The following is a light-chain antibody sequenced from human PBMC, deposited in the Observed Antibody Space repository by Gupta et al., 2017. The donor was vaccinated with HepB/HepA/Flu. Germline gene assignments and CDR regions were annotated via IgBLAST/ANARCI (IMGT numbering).Light chain of an antibody. V-gene: IGKV1-5*03. Sequence: DIQVTQSPSTLSASVGDRVTITCRASQSISSWLAWYQQKPGKAPKLLIYKASILDSGVPSRFSGSGSGTAGTEFTLTISSLQPDDFATYYCQQYASYPWAFGQGTKVEMK. J-gene: IGKJ1*01. CDR3: QQYASYPWA. CDR1: QSISSW. CDR2: KAS.